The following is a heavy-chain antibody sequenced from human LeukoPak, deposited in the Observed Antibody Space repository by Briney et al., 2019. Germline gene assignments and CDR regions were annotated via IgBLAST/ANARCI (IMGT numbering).Heavy chain of an antibody. D-gene: IGHD2-8*01. Sequence: SETLSLTSGDSLGSPSKTNWWTGSRQPPGQGLEWIGEISLTGLTHYNPSLESRVTVSLDKSKNPLSLNLTSVTAADTAVYYCSRENGAFSPCCYWREGTLVTVLS. CDR2: ISLTGLT. V-gene: IGHV4-4*02. CDR3: SRENGAFSPCCY. J-gene: IGHJ4*02. CDR1: LGSPSKTNW.